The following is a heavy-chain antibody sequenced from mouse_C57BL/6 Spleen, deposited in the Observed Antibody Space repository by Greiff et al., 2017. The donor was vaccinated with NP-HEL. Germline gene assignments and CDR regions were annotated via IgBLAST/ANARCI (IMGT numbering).Heavy chain of an antibody. D-gene: IGHD1-1*01. Sequence: EVQLQQSGPELVKPGDSVKISCKASGYSFTGYFMNWVMQSHGKSLEWIGRINPYNGDTFYNQKFKGKATLTVDKSSSTAHMELRSLTSEDSAVYYCARGGLYYGSSYPWYFDVWGTGTTVTVSS. CDR2: INPYNGDT. CDR1: GYSFTGYF. CDR3: ARGGLYYGSSYPWYFDV. V-gene: IGHV1-20*01. J-gene: IGHJ1*03.